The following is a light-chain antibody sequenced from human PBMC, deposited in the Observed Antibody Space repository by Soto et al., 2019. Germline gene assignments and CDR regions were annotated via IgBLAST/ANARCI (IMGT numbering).Light chain of an antibody. V-gene: IGKV3-20*01. J-gene: IGKJ1*01. CDR2: GIS. CDR1: QSVSSNY. Sequence: EIVLTQSPGTLSLFPGERATLSCRASQSVSSNYFAWYQQKPGQAPRLLIYGISSRATGIPDRFSGSGSGTDFSLTISRLEPEDFAVYYCEQYGSSPRTFGQGTKVDI. CDR3: EQYGSSPRT.